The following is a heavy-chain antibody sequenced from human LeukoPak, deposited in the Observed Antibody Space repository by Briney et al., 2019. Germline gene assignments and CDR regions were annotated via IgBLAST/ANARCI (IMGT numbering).Heavy chain of an antibody. CDR2: IYYSGST. Sequence: PSETLSLTCTVSGGSISSSSYYWGWIRQPPGKGLEWIGSIYYSGSTYYNPSLKSRVTISVDTSKNQFPLKLSSVTAADTAVYYCARRRAVRGVYVSNGPYNWFDPWGQGTLVTVSS. J-gene: IGHJ5*02. V-gene: IGHV4-39*01. D-gene: IGHD3-10*01. CDR3: ARRRAVRGVYVSNGPYNWFDP. CDR1: GGSISSSSYY.